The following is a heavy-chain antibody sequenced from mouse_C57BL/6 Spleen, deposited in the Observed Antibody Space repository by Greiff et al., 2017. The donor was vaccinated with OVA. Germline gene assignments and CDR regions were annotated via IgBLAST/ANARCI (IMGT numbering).Heavy chain of an antibody. V-gene: IGHV1-39*01. J-gene: IGHJ3*01. Sequence: EVQLQQSGPELVKPGASVKISCKASGYSFTDYNMNWVKQSNGKSLEWIGVINPNYGTTSYNQKFKGKATLTVDQSSSTAYMQLNSLTSEDSAVYYCASPHYYGSSYGFAYWGQGTLVTVSA. CDR2: INPNYGTT. D-gene: IGHD1-1*01. CDR3: ASPHYYGSSYGFAY. CDR1: GYSFTDYN.